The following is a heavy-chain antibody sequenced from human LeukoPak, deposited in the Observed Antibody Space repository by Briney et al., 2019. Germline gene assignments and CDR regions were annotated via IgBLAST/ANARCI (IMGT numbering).Heavy chain of an antibody. Sequence: SETLSLTCAVSGVSISSNLWWTWVRQPPGKGLEWIAEIHHSGSINYNPSLKSRVTISVDTSKNQFSLKLSSVTAADTAVYYCARDHVKLGSGFHPFDAFDIWGQGTMVTVSS. D-gene: IGHD3-22*01. CDR1: GVSISSNLW. J-gene: IGHJ3*02. CDR2: IHHSGSI. CDR3: ARDHVKLGSGFHPFDAFDI. V-gene: IGHV4-4*02.